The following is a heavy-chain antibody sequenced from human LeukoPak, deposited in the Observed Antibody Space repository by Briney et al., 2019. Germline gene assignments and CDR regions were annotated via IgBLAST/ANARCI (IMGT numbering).Heavy chain of an antibody. Sequence: GGSLRLSCAASGFTFISHSMNWVRQAPRKGLEWLSYISGSSRTISYADSVKGRFTISRDNAKNSLYLQMNSLRAEDTAVYYCAREGPMLRGVIGGKIDYWGQGTLVTVSS. CDR3: AREGPMLRGVIGGKIDY. V-gene: IGHV3-48*04. J-gene: IGHJ4*02. CDR2: ISGSSRTI. CDR1: GFTFISHS. D-gene: IGHD3-10*01.